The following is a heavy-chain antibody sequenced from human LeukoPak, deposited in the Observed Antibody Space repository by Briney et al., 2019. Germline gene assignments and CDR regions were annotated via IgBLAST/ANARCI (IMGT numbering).Heavy chain of an antibody. D-gene: IGHD2-2*01. CDR2: ISGSGDST. CDR3: ARIDPTAVSRPFDY. V-gene: IGHV3-23*01. Sequence: GGSLRLSCAASGFTFSGYVMSWVRQAPGKGLEWVAAISGSGDSTLYADSVRGRFTISTDNSKNTLYLQMNSLRAEDTALYYCARIDPTAVSRPFDYWGQGALVTVSS. J-gene: IGHJ4*02. CDR1: GFTFSGYV.